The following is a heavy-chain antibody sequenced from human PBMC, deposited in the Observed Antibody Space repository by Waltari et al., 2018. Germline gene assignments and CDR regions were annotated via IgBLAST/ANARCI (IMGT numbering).Heavy chain of an antibody. Sequence: QVQLQESGPGLVTPSETLSLTCAVSGYSLSRGYYWGWLRQPPGKGLEWIGSIYHSGGTYYNPSLKSRVTISVDTSKNQFSLKLSSVTAADTAVYYCARQPGYSYGYFAFDIWGQGTMVTVSS. V-gene: IGHV4-38-2*01. J-gene: IGHJ3*02. D-gene: IGHD5-18*01. CDR2: IYHSGGT. CDR1: GYSLSRGYY. CDR3: ARQPGYSYGYFAFDI.